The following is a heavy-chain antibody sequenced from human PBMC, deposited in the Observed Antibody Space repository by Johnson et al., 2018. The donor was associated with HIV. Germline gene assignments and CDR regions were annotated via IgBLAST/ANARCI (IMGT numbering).Heavy chain of an antibody. CDR1: GFTFSSYA. V-gene: IGHV3-30*04. CDR2: ISSDGINK. J-gene: IGHJ3*02. Sequence: QVQLVESGGGLVQPGRSLRLSCAASGFTFSSYAMHWVRQDPGKGLEWVAVISSDGINKYFADSVKGRFTIPRDNSKNTLYLQMNSLRAEDTAVYYCARASAAATDAFDIWGQGTMVTVSS. D-gene: IGHD6-13*01. CDR3: ARASAAATDAFDI.